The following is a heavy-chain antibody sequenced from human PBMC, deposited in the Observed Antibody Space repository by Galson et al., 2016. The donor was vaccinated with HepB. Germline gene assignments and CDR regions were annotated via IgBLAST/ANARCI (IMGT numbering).Heavy chain of an antibody. CDR3: ARGWRHNSFDY. CDR2: ISSSGSTI. CDR1: GFTLSTYS. J-gene: IGHJ4*02. V-gene: IGHV3-48*02. Sequence: SLRLSCAASGFTLSTYSMDWVRQAPGKRPEWVSYISSSGSTIYYADSVKGRLTISRDNAKNSVSLQMHSLRDEDTAVYYCARGWRHNSFDYWGQGTLVTVSS. D-gene: IGHD5-24*01.